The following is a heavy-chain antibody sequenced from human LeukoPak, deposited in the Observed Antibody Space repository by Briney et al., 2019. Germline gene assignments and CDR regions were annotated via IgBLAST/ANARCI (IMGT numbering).Heavy chain of an antibody. CDR1: GYTFTTYS. Sequence: ASVKVSCKTSGYTFTTYSITWVRQAQGQGLEWMGWINGANGDTNYAEKFQGRITMTTDSSTSTAYMDLRSLTPDDTGLYYCARLWADTAYWGQGTLVTVSS. V-gene: IGHV1-18*01. D-gene: IGHD1-26*01. CDR3: ARLWADTAY. J-gene: IGHJ4*02. CDR2: INGANGDT.